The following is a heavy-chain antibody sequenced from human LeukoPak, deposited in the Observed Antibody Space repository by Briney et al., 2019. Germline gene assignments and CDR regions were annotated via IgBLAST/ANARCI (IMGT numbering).Heavy chain of an antibody. J-gene: IGHJ4*02. CDR1: GFTFSNYW. V-gene: IGHV3-74*01. CDR2: IYSDGSSL. Sequence: GGSLRLSCAASGFTFSNYWMHWVRQAPGKGLVWVSRIYSDGSSLSYADSVKGRVTISRDNARNMLYLQMNSLRAEDTTIYYCARSVGGMDYWGQGTLVTVSS. D-gene: IGHD1-26*01. CDR3: ARSVGGMDY.